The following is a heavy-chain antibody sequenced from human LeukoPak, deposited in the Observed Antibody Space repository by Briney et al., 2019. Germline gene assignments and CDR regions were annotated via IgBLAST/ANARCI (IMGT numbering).Heavy chain of an antibody. CDR3: ARGAVTTDY. J-gene: IGHJ4*02. Sequence: SETLSLTCTVSGGSISSYYWSWIRQPPGKGLEWIGYIYYSGSTNYNPSLKSRVTISVDTSKNQFSLKLSSVTAADTAVYYCARGAVTTDYWGQGTLVTVSS. D-gene: IGHD4-11*01. CDR1: GGSISSYY. CDR2: IYYSGST. V-gene: IGHV4-59*01.